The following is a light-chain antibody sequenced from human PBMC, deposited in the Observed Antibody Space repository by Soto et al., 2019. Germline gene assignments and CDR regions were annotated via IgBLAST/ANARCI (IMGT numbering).Light chain of an antibody. J-gene: IGKJ1*01. V-gene: IGKV3D-20*02. Sequence: EIVLTQSPATLSLSPVEGATLSCMASQSVSSSNLAWYQQKPGQAPRLLIYGASSRATGIPDRFSGSGSGTDFTLTISSLEPEDFAVYYCQQRSNWPPTWTFGQGTKVDIK. CDR2: GAS. CDR3: QQRSNWPPTWT. CDR1: QSVSSSN.